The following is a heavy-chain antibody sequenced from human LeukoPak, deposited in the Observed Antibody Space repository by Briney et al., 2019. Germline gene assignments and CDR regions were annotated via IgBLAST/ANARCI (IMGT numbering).Heavy chain of an antibody. Sequence: SETLSLTCGVSGGSFSGYYWNWIRQPPGKGLEWIGEINHSGSTNYNPSLKSRVTISVDTSQKQFSLRLSSVTAADTAVYYCARGRYLATGGGAAAGFLDYWGQGTLVTVSS. J-gene: IGHJ4*02. D-gene: IGHD6-13*01. CDR1: GGSFSGYY. CDR3: ARGRYLATGGGAAAGFLDY. V-gene: IGHV4-34*01. CDR2: INHSGST.